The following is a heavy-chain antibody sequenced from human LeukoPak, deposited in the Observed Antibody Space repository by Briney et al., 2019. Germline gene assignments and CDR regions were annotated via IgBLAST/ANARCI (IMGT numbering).Heavy chain of an antibody. J-gene: IGHJ3*01. V-gene: IGHV3-74*01. CDR2: INQDESKA. CDR1: GFTFRNYL. CDR3: GRGGDGIDF. Sequence: GGSLRLSCAVSGFTFRNYLMHWVRQAPGQGLVWVSRINQDESKAYADSVRGRFTVSRDNAKNMLYLHLSGLRAEGTAVYFCGRGGDGIDFWGQGTTVIVSS. D-gene: IGHD5-24*01.